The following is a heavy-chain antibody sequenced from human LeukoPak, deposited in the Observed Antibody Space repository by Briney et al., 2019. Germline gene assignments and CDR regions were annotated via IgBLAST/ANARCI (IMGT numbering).Heavy chain of an antibody. D-gene: IGHD6-13*01. V-gene: IGHV3-30-3*01. CDR2: ISYDGSNK. Sequence: GGSLRLSCAASGFTFSSYAMHWVRQAPGKGLEWVAVISYDGSNKYYADSVKGRFTISRDNSKNTLYLQMNSLRAEDTAVYYCARGIAAAGTDYYYYMDVWGKGTAVTVSS. CDR3: ARGIAAAGTDYYYYMDV. J-gene: IGHJ6*03. CDR1: GFTFSSYA.